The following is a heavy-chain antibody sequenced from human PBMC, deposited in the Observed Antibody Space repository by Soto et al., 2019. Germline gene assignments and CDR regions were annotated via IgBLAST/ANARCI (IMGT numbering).Heavy chain of an antibody. D-gene: IGHD2-2*01. V-gene: IGHV4-39*01. CDR2: IYYSGST. Sequence: QLQLQESGPGLVKPSETLSLTCTVSGGSISSSSYYWGWIRQPPGKGLEWIGSIYYSGSTYYNPSLKSRVTISVDTSKNQFSLKLSSVTAADTAVYYCARRFYRCSSTSCYWYFDLWGRGTLVTVSS. CDR1: GGSISSSSYY. J-gene: IGHJ2*01. CDR3: ARRFYRCSSTSCYWYFDL.